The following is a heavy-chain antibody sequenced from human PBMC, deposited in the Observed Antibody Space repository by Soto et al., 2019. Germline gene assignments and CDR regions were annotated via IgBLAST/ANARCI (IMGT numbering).Heavy chain of an antibody. D-gene: IGHD5-18*01. V-gene: IGHV1-3*01. Sequence: QVQLVQSGAEVKKPGASVKVSCKASGYTFTSYAMHWVRQAPGQRLEWMGWINAGNGNTKYSQKFQGRVTITRDTSANTAYMELSSLRSEDTAVYYFARDPGYSYGYNWGQGTLVTVSS. CDR3: ARDPGYSYGYN. CDR2: INAGNGNT. CDR1: GYTFTSYA. J-gene: IGHJ4*02.